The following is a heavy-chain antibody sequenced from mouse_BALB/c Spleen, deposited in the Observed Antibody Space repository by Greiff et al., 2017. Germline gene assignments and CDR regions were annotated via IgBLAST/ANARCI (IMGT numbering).Heavy chain of an antibody. V-gene: IGHV5-4*02. CDR3: ARDKYGNYEAMDY. CDR1: GFTFSDYY. J-gene: IGHJ4*01. Sequence: EGKVVESGGGLVKPGGSLKLSCAASGFTFSDYYMYWVRQTPEKRLEWVATISDGGSYTYYPDSVKGRFTISRDNAKNNLYLQMSSLKSEDTAMYYCARDKYGNYEAMDYWGQGTSVTVSS. D-gene: IGHD2-10*02. CDR2: ISDGGSYT.